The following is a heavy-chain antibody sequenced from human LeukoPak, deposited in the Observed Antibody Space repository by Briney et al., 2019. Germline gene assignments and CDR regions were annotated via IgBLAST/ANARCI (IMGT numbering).Heavy chain of an antibody. Sequence: GGSLRLSCVGSGFTFSSHAMSWVRQAPEKGLEWVSGIYESGQTTHYADSVKGWFSISRDNSKNTLYLQMDSLRGEDTAIYYCAKDYRIGYSDHFDYWGQGALVTISS. D-gene: IGHD2-21*01. V-gene: IGHV3-23*01. CDR1: GFTFSSHA. CDR3: AKDYRIGYSDHFDY. CDR2: IYESGQTT. J-gene: IGHJ4*02.